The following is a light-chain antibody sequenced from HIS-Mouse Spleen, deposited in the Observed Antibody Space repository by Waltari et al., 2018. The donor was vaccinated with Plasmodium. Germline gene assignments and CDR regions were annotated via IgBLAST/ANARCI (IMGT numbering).Light chain of an antibody. CDR1: SSDVGGYNY. Sequence: QSALTQPRSVSGSPGQSVTISCTGTSSDVGGYNYVFWYQKHPGQAPKLSVYDVSKRPSGVPVRFSGSKSGNTASLTISGLQAEDEADYYCCSYAGSYTFVFGTGTKVTVL. V-gene: IGLV2-11*01. CDR2: DVS. J-gene: IGLJ1*01. CDR3: CSYAGSYTFV.